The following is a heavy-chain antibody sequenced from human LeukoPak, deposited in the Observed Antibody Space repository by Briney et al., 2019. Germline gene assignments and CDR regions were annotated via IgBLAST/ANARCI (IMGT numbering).Heavy chain of an antibody. J-gene: IGHJ3*02. Sequence: AAVKVSVKATGYSFTTYGFTWVRQPPGQGLAWVGWMTTYYGNTNDERKLQGSVTMTTDTPKNTPYMELGSLIPDDTAVYGCARLIEYRTSSRVFDIWGQGTMVTVSS. CDR3: ARLIEYRTSSRVFDI. V-gene: IGHV1-18*01. CDR1: GYSFTTYG. CDR2: MTTYYGNT. D-gene: IGHD6-6*01.